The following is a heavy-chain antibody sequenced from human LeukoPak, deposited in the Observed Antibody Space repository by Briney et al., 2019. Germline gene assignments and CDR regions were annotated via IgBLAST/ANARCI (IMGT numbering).Heavy chain of an antibody. D-gene: IGHD2-2*01. V-gene: IGHV1-24*01. Sequence: ASVKVSCKVSGYTLTELSMHWVRQAPGKGLEWMGGFDPEDGETIYAQKFQGRVTMTRDTSISTAYMELSRLRSDDTAVYYCARDKVDCSSTSCHAFNVWDYWGQGTLVTVSS. CDR3: ARDKVDCSSTSCHAFNVWDY. CDR2: FDPEDGET. CDR1: GYTLTELS. J-gene: IGHJ4*02.